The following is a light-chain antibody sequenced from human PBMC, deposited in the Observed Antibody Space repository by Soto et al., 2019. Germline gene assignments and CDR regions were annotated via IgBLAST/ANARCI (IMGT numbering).Light chain of an antibody. CDR2: GAS. CDR1: QSVSSN. CDR3: QHYNNWLSLT. J-gene: IGKJ4*01. Sequence: EIVMTQSPATLSVSPGERATLSCRASQSVSSNLAWYQQKPGQAPRLLIYGASTRATGIPARFSGSGSGTEFTLTVSSLQSEDFAVYYCQHYNNWLSLTGGGRTKVEIK. V-gene: IGKV3-15*01.